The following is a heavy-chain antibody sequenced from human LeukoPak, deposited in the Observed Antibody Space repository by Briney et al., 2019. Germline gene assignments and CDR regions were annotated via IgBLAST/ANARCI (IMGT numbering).Heavy chain of an antibody. CDR1: GFTFSSYG. CDR2: IWYDGSNK. V-gene: IGHV3-33*01. J-gene: IGHJ3*02. D-gene: IGHD2-15*01. CDR3: AREKDNGFDI. Sequence: GGSLRLSRAASGFTFSSYGMHWVRQAPGKGLEWVSVIWYDGSNKYNAGSVKGRFTISRDNSKNTLYLQMNSLSAEDTAVYYCAREKDNGFDIWGQGTMVTVSS.